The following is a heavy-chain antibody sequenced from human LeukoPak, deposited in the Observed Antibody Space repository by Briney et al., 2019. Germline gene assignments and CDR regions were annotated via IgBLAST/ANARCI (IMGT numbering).Heavy chain of an antibody. CDR2: IYYSGST. D-gene: IGHD3-10*01. CDR3: ARHVGFITMVRGVINNNWFDP. J-gene: IGHJ5*02. CDR1: GGSISSGSYY. Sequence: SETLSLTCTVSGGSISSGSYYWGWIRQPPGKGLEWIGSIYYSGSTYYNTSLKSRVTISVDTSKNQFSLKLSSVTAADTAVYYCARHVGFITMVRGVINNNWFDPWGQGTLVTVSS. V-gene: IGHV4-39*01.